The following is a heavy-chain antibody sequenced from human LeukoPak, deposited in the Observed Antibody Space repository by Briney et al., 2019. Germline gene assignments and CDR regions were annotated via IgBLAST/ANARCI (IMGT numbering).Heavy chain of an antibody. CDR1: GHTLSKLH. V-gene: IGHV1-24*01. Sequence: ASVKVSCKVSGHTLSKLHMHWVRQAPGQGLEWMGGFEPEDGEIISAQNFQGRVTMTESTSTDTAYMELRRLTSDDTAVYYCAASSPKNWKAQDYWGQGTLLTVSS. CDR2: FEPEDGEI. CDR3: AASSPKNWKAQDY. J-gene: IGHJ4*02. D-gene: IGHD1-1*01.